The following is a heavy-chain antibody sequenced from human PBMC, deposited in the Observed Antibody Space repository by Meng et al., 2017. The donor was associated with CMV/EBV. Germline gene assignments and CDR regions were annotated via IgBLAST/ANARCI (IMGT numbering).Heavy chain of an antibody. J-gene: IGHJ6*02. CDR3: ARENIVVVPAASYYGMDV. CDR1: GFTFSSYS. D-gene: IGHD2-2*01. V-gene: IGHV3-48*04. Sequence: GESLKISCAASGFTFSSYSMNWVRPAPGKGLEWVSYISSSSSTIYYADSVKGRFTISRDNAKNSLYLQMNSLRAEDTAVYYCARENIVVVPAASYYGMDVWGQGTTVTVSS. CDR2: ISSSSSTI.